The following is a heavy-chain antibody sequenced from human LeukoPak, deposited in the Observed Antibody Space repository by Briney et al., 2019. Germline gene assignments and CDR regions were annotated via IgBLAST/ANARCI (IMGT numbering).Heavy chain of an antibody. D-gene: IGHD3-16*02. J-gene: IGHJ6*03. CDR2: INPSGGST. CDR3: ARLTGYVWGSYRYLDYYYYMDV. V-gene: IGHV1-46*01. Sequence: GASVKVSCKASGYTFTSYYMHWVRQAPGQGLEWMGIINPSGGSTSYAQKFQGRVTMTRDMSTSTVYMELSSLRSEDTAVYYCARLTGYVWGSYRYLDYYYYMDVWGKGTTVTISS. CDR1: GYTFTSYY.